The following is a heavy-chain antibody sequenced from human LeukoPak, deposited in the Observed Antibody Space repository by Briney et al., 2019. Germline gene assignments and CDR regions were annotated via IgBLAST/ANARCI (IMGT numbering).Heavy chain of an antibody. J-gene: IGHJ4*02. CDR3: ARAPVYCSSTSCYSPSGFDY. Sequence: GGPLRLSCAASGFTFSSYSMNWVRQAPGKGLEWVSSISSSSSYIYYADSVKGRFTISRDNAKNSLYLQMNSLRAEDTAVYYCARAPVYCSSTSCYSPSGFDYWGQGTLVTVSS. CDR2: ISSSSSYI. D-gene: IGHD2-2*01. CDR1: GFTFSSYS. V-gene: IGHV3-21*01.